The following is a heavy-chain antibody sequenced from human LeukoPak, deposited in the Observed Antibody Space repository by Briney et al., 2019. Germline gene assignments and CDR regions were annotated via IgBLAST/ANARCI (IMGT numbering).Heavy chain of an antibody. CDR2: ICYSGST. V-gene: IGHV4-30-4*01. Sequence: PSQTLSLTCTVSGGSISSGDYYWSWIRQPPGKGLEWIGYICYSGSTYYNPSLKSRVTISVDTSKNQFSLKLSSVTAADTAVYYCARVGYYGSGSYDYWGHGTLVTVSS. CDR3: ARVGYYGSGSYDY. CDR1: GGSISSGDYY. D-gene: IGHD3-10*01. J-gene: IGHJ4*01.